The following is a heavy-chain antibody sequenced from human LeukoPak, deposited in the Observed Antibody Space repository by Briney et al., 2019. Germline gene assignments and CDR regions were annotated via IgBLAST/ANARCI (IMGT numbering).Heavy chain of an antibody. D-gene: IGHD1-1*01. CDR3: VRGAGKLDY. Sequence: GGSLRLSCAASGFTFTGYWMSWVRQAPGKGLEWVASIKPDGSEKYYVDSVKGRFTISRDNAKNSLCLQMNSLRADDTAVYYCVRGAGKLDYWGQGTLVTVSS. J-gene: IGHJ4*02. V-gene: IGHV3-7*04. CDR1: GFTFTGYW. CDR2: IKPDGSEK.